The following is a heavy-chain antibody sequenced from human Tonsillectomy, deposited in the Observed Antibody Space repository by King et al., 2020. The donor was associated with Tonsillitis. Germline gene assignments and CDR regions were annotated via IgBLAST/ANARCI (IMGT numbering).Heavy chain of an antibody. D-gene: IGHD6-13*01. CDR3: VRTWEYSITWYVFDY. CDR1: GDSVSRNSAA. V-gene: IGHV6-1*01. J-gene: IGHJ4*02. CDR2: TYYKSQWYY. Sequence: VQLQQSGPRLVKPSQTLSLTCAISGDSVSRNSAAWSWIRQSPSRGLEWLGRTYYKSQWYYDYALSVRSRITINPDTSKNQFYLQLNSVTPEDTVVYYCVRTWEYSITWYVFDYWGQGTLVTVSS.